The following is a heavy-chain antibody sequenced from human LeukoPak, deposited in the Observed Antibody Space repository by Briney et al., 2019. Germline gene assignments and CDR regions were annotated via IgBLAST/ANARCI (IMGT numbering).Heavy chain of an antibody. D-gene: IGHD3-9*01. J-gene: IGHJ4*02. Sequence: GASVKVSCKASGGTFSSYAISWVRQAPGQGLEWMGGIIPIFGTANYAQKFQGRVTITADESTSTAYMELSSLRSEDTAVYYCASEPARGRYFDSVGWYWGQGTLVTVSS. CDR1: GGTFSSYA. CDR3: ASEPARGRYFDSVGWY. V-gene: IGHV1-69*13. CDR2: IIPIFGTA.